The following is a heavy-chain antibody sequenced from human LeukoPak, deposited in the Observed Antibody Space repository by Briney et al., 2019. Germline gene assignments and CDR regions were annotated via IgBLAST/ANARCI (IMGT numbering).Heavy chain of an antibody. CDR1: GGTFSSYS. CDR2: IIPLLWTA. J-gene: IGHJ4*02. V-gene: IGHV1-69*06. CDR3: ARGSRTGWYYFDY. Sequence: SVKVSCKASGGTFSSYSFSRVRQAPGQGLEWIRGIIPLLWTANYAQKFQGRITITSHTTSSTFNMAPPILGSDDSAVYYCARGSRTGWYYFDYWGQGTLVPVSS. D-gene: IGHD6-19*01.